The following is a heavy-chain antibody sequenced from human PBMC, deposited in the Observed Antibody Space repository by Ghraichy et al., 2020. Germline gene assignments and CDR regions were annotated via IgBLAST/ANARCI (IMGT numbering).Heavy chain of an antibody. V-gene: IGHV3-23*01. CDR1: GFTFSSYA. CDR2: ISGSGGST. Sequence: GGSLRLSCAASGFTFSSYAMSWVRQAPGKGLEWVSAISGSGGSTYYADSVKGRFTISRDNSKNTLYLQMNSLRAEDTAVYYCAKDWPIFGVPFYYYYGMDVWGQGTTVTVSS. CDR3: AKDWPIFGVPFYYYYGMDV. J-gene: IGHJ6*02. D-gene: IGHD3-3*01.